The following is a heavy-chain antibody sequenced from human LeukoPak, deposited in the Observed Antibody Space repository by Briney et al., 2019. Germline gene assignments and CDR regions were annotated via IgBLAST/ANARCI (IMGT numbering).Heavy chain of an antibody. V-gene: IGHV4-34*01. J-gene: IGHJ4*02. Sequence: SETLSLTCAVYGGSFSGYYWSWIRQPPGKGLEWIGEINHSGSTYYNPSLKSRVTISVDTSKNQISLKLSSVTAADTAVYYCARDLRDSSGYYYVNDWGQGTLVTVSS. CDR2: INHSGST. CDR3: ARDLRDSSGYYYVND. D-gene: IGHD3-22*01. CDR1: GGSFSGYY.